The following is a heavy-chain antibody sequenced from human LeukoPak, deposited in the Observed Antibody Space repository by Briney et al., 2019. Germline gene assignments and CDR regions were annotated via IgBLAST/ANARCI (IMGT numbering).Heavy chain of an antibody. CDR2: INPNSGGT. Sequence: ASVKVSSKASGYTFIGYYIHWVRQAPGQGLEWMGRINPNSGGTSYAQKFQGRVTMTRDTSISTAYMELSSLRSDDTAVYYCARDDCSNTSCYSIDYWGQGTLVIVSS. D-gene: IGHD2-2*01. CDR3: ARDDCSNTSCYSIDY. J-gene: IGHJ4*02. V-gene: IGHV1-2*06. CDR1: GYTFIGYY.